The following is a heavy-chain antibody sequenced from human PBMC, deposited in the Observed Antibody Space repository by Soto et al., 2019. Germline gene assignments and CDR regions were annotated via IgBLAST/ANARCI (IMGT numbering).Heavy chain of an antibody. CDR3: AKEKDCDFGWGSYRYTAHY. CDR2: MSASGST. V-gene: IGHV3-23*01. CDR1: GFTFKPYA. J-gene: IGHJ4*01. D-gene: IGHD3-16*02. Sequence: XGALRVSCTPSGFTFKPYAMTRFRQAPGTGLEWVSAMSASGSTFYANSVKGRFTISRDKSRNTVSLQMHSLRAEDSAIYYCAKEKDCDFGWGSYRYTAHYWGQGTVATVS.